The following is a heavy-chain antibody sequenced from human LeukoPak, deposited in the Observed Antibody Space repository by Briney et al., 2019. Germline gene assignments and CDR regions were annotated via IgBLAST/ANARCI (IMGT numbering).Heavy chain of an antibody. D-gene: IGHD3-16*01. Sequence: GGSLRVSCAASGFTVSSNYMSWVRQAPGKGLEWVSVMYGSGSTYYADSVKGRFTISRDNSKNTLYLQLNSLRAEDTAMYYCARRGTTAAPPGYWGQGTLVTVSS. CDR3: ARRGTTAAPPGY. CDR1: GFTVSSNY. V-gene: IGHV3-53*01. CDR2: MYGSGST. J-gene: IGHJ4*02.